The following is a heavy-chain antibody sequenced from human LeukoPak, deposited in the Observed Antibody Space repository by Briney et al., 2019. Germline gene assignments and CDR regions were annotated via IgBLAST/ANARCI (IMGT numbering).Heavy chain of an antibody. CDR2: INPSGGST. CDR1: GYTFTSYY. V-gene: IGHV1-46*01. J-gene: IGHJ4*02. D-gene: IGHD5-24*01. Sequence: ASVKVSCKASGYTFTSYYMHWVRQAPGQGLEWMRIINPSGGSTSYAQKFQGRVTMTRDTSTSTVYMELSSLRSEDTAVYYCARDLLEYVEMATISSYGYWGQGTLVTVSS. CDR3: ARDLLEYVEMATISSYGY.